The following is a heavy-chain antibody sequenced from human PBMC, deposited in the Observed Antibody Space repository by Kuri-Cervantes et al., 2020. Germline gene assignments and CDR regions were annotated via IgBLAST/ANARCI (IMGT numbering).Heavy chain of an antibody. CDR3: ARVRSHYFDY. V-gene: IGHV1-3*01. CDR1: GYTFTNYA. D-gene: IGHD6-13*01. CDR2: INAGNGNT. J-gene: IGHJ4*02. Sequence: ASVKVSCKASGYTFTNYAIHWVRQAPGQRLEWMGWINAGNGNTKYSQKFQGRVTITRDTSASTAYMELSSLRSEDTAVYYCARVRSHYFDYWGQGTLVTVSS.